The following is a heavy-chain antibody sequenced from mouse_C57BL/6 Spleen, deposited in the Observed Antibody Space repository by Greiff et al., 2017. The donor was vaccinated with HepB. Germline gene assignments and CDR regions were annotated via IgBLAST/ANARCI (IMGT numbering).Heavy chain of an antibody. CDR3: AIDGSSYEPY. Sequence: VQLQQPGAELVKPGASVKMSCKASGYTFTSYWLTWVKQRPGQGLEWIGDIYPGSGCTNYNEKFKSKATLTVATSSSTAYMQLSSLTSEDSAVYYCAIDGSSYEPYWGQGTTLTVSS. J-gene: IGHJ2*01. CDR2: IYPGSGCT. D-gene: IGHD1-1*01. CDR1: GYTFTSYW. V-gene: IGHV1-55*01.